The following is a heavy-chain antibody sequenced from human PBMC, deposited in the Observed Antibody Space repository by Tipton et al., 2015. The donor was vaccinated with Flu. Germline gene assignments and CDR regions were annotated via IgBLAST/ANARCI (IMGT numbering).Heavy chain of an antibody. V-gene: IGHV4-61*02. Sequence: LRLSCTVSGGSISSGSYYWSWIRQPAGKGLEWIGRIYTSGSTNYNPSLKSRVTISVDTSKNQFSLKLSSVTAADTAVYYCARVRSYYDSSGYYYAFDYWGQGTWSPSPQ. CDR1: GGSISSGSYY. J-gene: IGHJ4*02. CDR2: IYTSGST. D-gene: IGHD3-22*01. CDR3: ARVRSYYDSSGYYYAFDY.